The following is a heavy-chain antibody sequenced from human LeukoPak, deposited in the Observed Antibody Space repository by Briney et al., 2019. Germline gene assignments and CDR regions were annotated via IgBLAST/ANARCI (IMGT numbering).Heavy chain of an antibody. V-gene: IGHV1-8*01. CDR1: GYTFTRHD. CDR3: ARGFYYYGLDV. Sequence: ETSVKVSCKASGYTFTRHDINWVRQAPGQGLEWLGWMNPNNGNTGYAQKFQGRVTMTRSTSIDTAYMELNTLTSDDTAAYYCARGFYYYGLDVWGQGTTVTVSS. CDR2: MNPNNGNT. J-gene: IGHJ6*02.